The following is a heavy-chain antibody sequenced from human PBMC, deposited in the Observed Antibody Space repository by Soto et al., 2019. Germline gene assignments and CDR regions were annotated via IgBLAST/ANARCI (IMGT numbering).Heavy chain of an antibody. CDR3: AREPRYYDFWSGQLGLDY. CDR2: INPNSGGT. J-gene: IGHJ4*02. Sequence: ASVKVSCKASGYTFTGYYMHWVRQAPGQGLEWMGWINPNSGGTNYAQKFQGRVTMTRDTSISTAYMELSRLRSDDTAVYYCAREPRYYDFWSGQLGLDYWGPGTQVTVSS. CDR1: GYTFTGYY. V-gene: IGHV1-2*02. D-gene: IGHD3-3*01.